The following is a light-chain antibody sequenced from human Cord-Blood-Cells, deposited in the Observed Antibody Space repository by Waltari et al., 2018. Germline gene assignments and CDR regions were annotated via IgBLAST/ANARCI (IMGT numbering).Light chain of an antibody. CDR3: QSADSSGTYVV. Sequence: SYALTQPPSVSVSTGQTARITSSGDSLPKQYTYWYQQKPGQAPVLVIYKDSERPSGIPGRFSGSSSGTTVTLTISGVQAEDEADYYCQSADSSGTYVVFGGGTKLTVL. CDR2: KDS. J-gene: IGLJ2*01. V-gene: IGLV3-25*02. CDR1: SLPKQY.